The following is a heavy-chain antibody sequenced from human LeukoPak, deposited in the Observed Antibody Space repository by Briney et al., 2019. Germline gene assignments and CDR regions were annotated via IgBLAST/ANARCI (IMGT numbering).Heavy chain of an antibody. V-gene: IGHV3-23*01. Sequence: PGVSLRLPCAASGFTFSSYAISWVHQAPRKGLEGVSATNGSGGSTYYADSPKGRFTISRDNSKSTLSLQMNSLRAEDTAVYYCAKNGQLLSAYYFDYWGQGTLVTVSS. CDR1: GFTFSSYA. CDR3: AKNGQLLSAYYFDY. D-gene: IGHD2-2*01. CDR2: TNGSGGST. J-gene: IGHJ4*02.